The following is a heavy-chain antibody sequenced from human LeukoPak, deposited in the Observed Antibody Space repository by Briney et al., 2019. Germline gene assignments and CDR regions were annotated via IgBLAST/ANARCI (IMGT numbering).Heavy chain of an antibody. V-gene: IGHV4-59*01. CDR1: GGSISSDY. Sequence: PSETLSLTCTVSGGSISSDYWSWIRQPPGKGLEWIGYIYYSGSTNSNPSLKSRVTISVDTSKNQFSLKLSSVTAADTAVYYCARDRNYDSTYGMDVWGQGTTVTVSS. CDR3: ARDRNYDSTYGMDV. D-gene: IGHD3-22*01. CDR2: IYYSGST. J-gene: IGHJ6*02.